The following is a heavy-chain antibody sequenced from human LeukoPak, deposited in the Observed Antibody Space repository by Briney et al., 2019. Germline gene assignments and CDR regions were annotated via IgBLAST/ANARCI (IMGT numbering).Heavy chain of an antibody. CDR1: GGSISSSSHY. V-gene: IGHV4-39*07. J-gene: IGHJ1*01. CDR3: ARDGGSYGDIAEYFQH. Sequence: SETLSLTCTVSGGSISSSSHYWGWIRQPPGKGLEWIGSIYYSGRTYYNPSLKSRVTISVDTSKNQFSLKLSSVTAADTAVYYCARDGGSYGDIAEYFQHWGQGTLVTVSS. CDR2: IYYSGRT. D-gene: IGHD4-17*01.